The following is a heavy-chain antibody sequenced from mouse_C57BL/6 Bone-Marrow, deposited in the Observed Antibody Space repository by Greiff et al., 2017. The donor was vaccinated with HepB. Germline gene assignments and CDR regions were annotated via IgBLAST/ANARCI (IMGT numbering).Heavy chain of an antibody. CDR2: ISNGGGST. V-gene: IGHV5-12*01. D-gene: IGHD3-1*01. CDR1: GFTFSDYY. Sequence: EVKLMESGGGLVQPGGSLKLSCAASGFTFSDYYMYWVRQTPEKRLEWVAYISNGGGSTYYPDTVKGRFTISRDNAKNTLYLQMSRLKSEDTAMYYCAKTGAYFDYWGQGTTLTVSS. J-gene: IGHJ2*01. CDR3: AKTGAYFDY.